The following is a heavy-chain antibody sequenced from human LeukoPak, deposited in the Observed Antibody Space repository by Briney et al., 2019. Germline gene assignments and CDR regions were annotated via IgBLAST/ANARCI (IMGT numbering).Heavy chain of an antibody. Sequence: SQTLSLTCTVSGGSISSGGYYWSWIRQHPGKGLEWIGYIYYSWSTYYNPSLKSRVTISVDTSKNQFSLKLSSVTAADTAAYYCARDYKAHCSSTSCYRYYYYMDVWGKGTTVTVSS. J-gene: IGHJ6*03. D-gene: IGHD2-2*02. V-gene: IGHV4-31*03. CDR3: ARDYKAHCSSTSCYRYYYYMDV. CDR1: GGSISSGGYY. CDR2: IYYSWST.